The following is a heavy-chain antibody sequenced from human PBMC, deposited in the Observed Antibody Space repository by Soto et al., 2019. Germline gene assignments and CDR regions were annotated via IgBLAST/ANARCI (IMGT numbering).Heavy chain of an antibody. V-gene: IGHV3-30-3*01. J-gene: IGHJ2*01. CDR2: ISYDGSNK. CDR3: ARPLWRDDYNWGYFDL. CDR1: GLTFSSYA. D-gene: IGHD4-4*01. Sequence: QVQLVESGGGVVQPGRSLRLSCAASGLTFSSYAMHWVRQAPGKGWDWWAVISYDGSNKYYADSVKGRFTISRDNSKNTLYLQMNSLRAEDTAVYYCARPLWRDDYNWGYFDLWGRGTLVTVSS.